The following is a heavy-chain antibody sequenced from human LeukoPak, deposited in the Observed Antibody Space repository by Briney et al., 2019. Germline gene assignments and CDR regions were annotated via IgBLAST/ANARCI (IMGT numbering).Heavy chain of an antibody. CDR3: AGFLGNY. J-gene: IGHJ4*02. CDR1: GFTFSSYA. V-gene: IGHV3-30-3*01. Sequence: GGSLRLSCAASGFTFSSYAMHWVRQAPGKGLEWVAVISYDGSNKYYADSVKGRFTISRDNSKNTLYLQMNSLRAEDTAVYYCAGFLGNYWGQGTLVTVSS. D-gene: IGHD3-16*01. CDR2: ISYDGSNK.